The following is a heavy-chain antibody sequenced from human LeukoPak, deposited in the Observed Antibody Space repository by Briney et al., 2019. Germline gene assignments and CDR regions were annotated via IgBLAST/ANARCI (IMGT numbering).Heavy chain of an antibody. V-gene: IGHV3-7*01. CDR3: ARDVRLGELSSDNWFDP. Sequence: GSLRLSCAASGFTFSSYWMSWVRQAPGKGLEWVANIKQDGSEKYYVDSVKGRFTISRDNAKNSLYLQMNSLRAEDTAVYYCARDVRLGELSSDNWFDPWGQGTLVTVSS. CDR1: GFTFSSYW. CDR2: IKQDGSEK. J-gene: IGHJ5*02. D-gene: IGHD3-16*02.